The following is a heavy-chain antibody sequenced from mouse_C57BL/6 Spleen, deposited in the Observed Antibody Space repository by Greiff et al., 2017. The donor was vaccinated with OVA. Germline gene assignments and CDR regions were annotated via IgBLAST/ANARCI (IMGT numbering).Heavy chain of an antibody. Sequence: VQLQQSGPELVKPGASVKISCKASGYTFTNYWIGWAKQRPGHGLEWIGDIYPGGGYTNYNEKFKGKATLTADKSSSTAYMQFSSLTSEDSAIYYCARRTYDYDGAWFAYWGQGTLVTVSA. CDR2: IYPGGGYT. CDR3: ARRTYDYDGAWFAY. J-gene: IGHJ3*01. CDR1: GYTFTNYW. D-gene: IGHD2-4*01. V-gene: IGHV1-63*01.